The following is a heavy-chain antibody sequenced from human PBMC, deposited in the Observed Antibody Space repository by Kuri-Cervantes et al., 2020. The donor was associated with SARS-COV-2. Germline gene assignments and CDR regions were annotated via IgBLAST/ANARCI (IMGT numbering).Heavy chain of an antibody. D-gene: IGHD6-13*01. CDR3: AKELNEGYSSSWYFDY. V-gene: IGHV3-23*01. J-gene: IGHJ4*02. CDR1: GFTFSSYA. Sequence: GESLKISCAASGFTFSSYAMSWVREAPGKGLEWVAAISSGSYITHYADSVKGRFTISRDDSKNTLHLQMDSLRGEDTAVYYCAKELNEGYSSSWYFDYWGQGTLVTVSS. CDR2: ISSGSYIT.